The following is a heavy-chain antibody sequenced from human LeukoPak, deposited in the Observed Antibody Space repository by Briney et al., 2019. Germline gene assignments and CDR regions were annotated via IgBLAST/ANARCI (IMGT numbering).Heavy chain of an antibody. CDR2: ISNSGGSA. D-gene: IGHD3-16*02. Sequence: GGSLRLSCGASGFTFSNYAMNWVRQAPGKGLEWVSGISNSGGSAYCADSVKGRFTISRDNSRNTLYLQMNSLRAEDTAVYYCAKGLRLGELSSGFDYWGQGTLVTVSS. V-gene: IGHV3-23*01. CDR1: GFTFSNYA. CDR3: AKGLRLGELSSGFDY. J-gene: IGHJ4*02.